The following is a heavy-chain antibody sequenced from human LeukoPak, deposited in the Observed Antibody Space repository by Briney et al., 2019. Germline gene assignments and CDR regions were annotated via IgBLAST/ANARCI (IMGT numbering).Heavy chain of an antibody. CDR1: GFTFDDYA. CDR2: ISWNSGSI. CDR3: AKDFSPVLVGYFDY. V-gene: IGHV3-9*03. Sequence: GGSLRLPCAASGFTFDDYAMHWVRQAPGKGLEWVSGISWNSGSIGYADSVKGRFTISRDNAKNSLYLQMNSLRAEDMALYYCAKDFSPVLVGYFDYWGQGTLVTVSS. D-gene: IGHD2-2*01. J-gene: IGHJ4*02.